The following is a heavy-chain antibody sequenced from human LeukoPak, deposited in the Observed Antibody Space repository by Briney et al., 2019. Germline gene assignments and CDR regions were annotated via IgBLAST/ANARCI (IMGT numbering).Heavy chain of an antibody. D-gene: IGHD3-22*01. Sequence: GGSLRLSCAASGFTFSSYAMSWVRQAPGKGLEWVSAISGSGGSTYYADSVKGRFTISRDNAKNSLYLQMNSLRAEDTALYYCARVGYDSSGTLASPHWGQGTLVTVSS. CDR3: ARVGYDSSGTLASPH. J-gene: IGHJ1*01. V-gene: IGHV3-23*01. CDR2: ISGSGGST. CDR1: GFTFSSYA.